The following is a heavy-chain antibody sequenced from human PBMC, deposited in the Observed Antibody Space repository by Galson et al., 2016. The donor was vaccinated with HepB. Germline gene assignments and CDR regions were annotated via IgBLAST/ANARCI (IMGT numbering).Heavy chain of an antibody. D-gene: IGHD2-8*02. Sequence: ETLSLTCAVSGGSVNSYNWWSWVRQTPGKGLEWIGEIYQSGTTNYKPSLKSRVTISLDKSRNEFSLKLTSVTAADTAVYYCAPLGYCTAGTCYRVQWGQGHLVTVSS. V-gene: IGHV4-4*02. J-gene: IGHJ4*02. CDR2: IYQSGTT. CDR3: APLGYCTAGTCYRVQ. CDR1: GGSVNSYNW.